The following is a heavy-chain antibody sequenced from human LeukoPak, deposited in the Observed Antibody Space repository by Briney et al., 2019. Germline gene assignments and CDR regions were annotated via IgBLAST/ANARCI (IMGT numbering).Heavy chain of an antibody. V-gene: IGHV4-59*01. CDR3: ARWQGRFDP. Sequence: SETLSLTCTVSGGSISGYYWSWIRQPPGKGLEWIGYIYYSGSTNYNPSLKSRVTISVDTSKNQFSLKLSSVTAADTAAYYCARWQGRFDPWGQGTLVTVSS. J-gene: IGHJ5*02. CDR2: IYYSGST. CDR1: GGSISGYY.